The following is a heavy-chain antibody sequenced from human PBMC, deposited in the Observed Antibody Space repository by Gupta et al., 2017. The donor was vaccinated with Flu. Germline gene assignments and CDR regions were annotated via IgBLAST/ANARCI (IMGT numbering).Heavy chain of an antibody. Sequence: GYYWNWIRQFPGKGLEWIGYIYYSGSNYYNPSRQRRLTISVDTSKNQVSLKLTSVNAADTAFYYCARGSRGGARPSNWLDPWGQGTLVTVSS. CDR1: GYY. V-gene: IGHV4-31*02. CDR2: IYYSGSN. J-gene: IGHJ5*02. D-gene: IGHD6-19*01. CDR3: ARGSRGGARPSNWLDP.